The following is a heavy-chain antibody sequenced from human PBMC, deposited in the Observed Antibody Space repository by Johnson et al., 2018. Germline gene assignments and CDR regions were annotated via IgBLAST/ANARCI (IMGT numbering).Heavy chain of an antibody. V-gene: IGHV3-30-3*01. D-gene: IGHD4-23*01. CDR3: AKDTDYGGNSGYYGMDV. CDR2: ISYDGNNK. CDR1: GFTFSSYA. Sequence: QVQLVQSGGGVVQPGRSLRLSRAASGFTFSSYAMHWVRQAPGKGLEWVAVISYDGNNKYYADSVKGRFTISRDNSKNTLYLQMNSLRAEDTALYYCAKDTDYGGNSGYYGMDVWGQGTTVTVSS. J-gene: IGHJ6*02.